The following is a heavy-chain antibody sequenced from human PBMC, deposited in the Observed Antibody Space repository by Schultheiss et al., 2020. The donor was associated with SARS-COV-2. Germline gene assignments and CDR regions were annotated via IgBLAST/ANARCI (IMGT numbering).Heavy chain of an antibody. D-gene: IGHD3-22*01. J-gene: IGHJ6*02. CDR1: GFTFSSYA. CDR2: ISWNSGSI. CDR3: AKGASGYYYDSSGYSRSLDV. V-gene: IGHV3-23*01. Sequence: GGSLRLSCAASGFTFSSYAMSWVRQAPGKGLEWVSGISWNSGSIGYTDSVKGRFTISRDNSKNTLYLQMNSLRAEDTAVYYCAKGASGYYYDSSGYSRSLDVWGQGTTVTVSS.